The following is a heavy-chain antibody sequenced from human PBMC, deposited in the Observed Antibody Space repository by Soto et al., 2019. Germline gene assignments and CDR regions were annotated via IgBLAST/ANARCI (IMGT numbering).Heavy chain of an antibody. Sequence: GESLKISCAASGFTFSNAWMSWVRQAPGKGLEWVGRIKSKTDGGTTDYAAPVKGRFTISRDDSKNTLYLQMNSLKTDDTAVYYCTADLSWVVRSGDDAFDIWGQGTMVTVS. CDR2: IKSKTDGGTT. J-gene: IGHJ3*02. V-gene: IGHV3-15*01. CDR3: TADLSWVVRSGDDAFDI. CDR1: GFTFSNAW. D-gene: IGHD3-16*01.